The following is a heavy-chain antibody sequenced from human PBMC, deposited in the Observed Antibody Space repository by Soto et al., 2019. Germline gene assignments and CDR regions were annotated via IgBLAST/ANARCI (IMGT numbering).Heavy chain of an antibody. V-gene: IGHV4-39*01. CDR1: GGSISSSSYY. CDR3: ATNYAYYYYGMDV. Sequence: PSETLSLTCTVSGGSISSSSYYWGWIRQPPGKGLEWIGSIYYSGSTYYNPSLKSRVTIPVDTSKNQFSLKLSSVTAADTAVYYCATNYAYYYYGMDVWGQGTTVTVSS. CDR2: IYYSGST. D-gene: IGHD4-4*01. J-gene: IGHJ6*02.